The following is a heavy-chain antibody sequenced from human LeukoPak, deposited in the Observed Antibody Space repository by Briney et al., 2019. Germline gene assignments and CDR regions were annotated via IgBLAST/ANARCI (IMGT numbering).Heavy chain of an antibody. CDR2: IIPIFGTA. D-gene: IGHD3-22*01. V-gene: IGHV1-69*05. CDR1: GGTFSSYA. J-gene: IGHJ4*02. Sequence: SVKVSCKASGGTFSSYAISWVRQAPGQGLEWMGRIIPIFGTANYAQKFHGRVTITTDESTSTAYMELSSLRSEDTAVYYCARGMRGSGYYHDYWGQGTLVTVSS. CDR3: ARGMRGSGYYHDY.